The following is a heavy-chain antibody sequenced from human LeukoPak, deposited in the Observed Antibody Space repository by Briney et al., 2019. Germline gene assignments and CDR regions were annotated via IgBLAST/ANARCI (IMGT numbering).Heavy chain of an antibody. CDR1: GGSISSGGYS. V-gene: IGHV4-30-2*01. D-gene: IGHD1-26*01. CDR3: ARVGWEQPTGNWFDP. Sequence: KASETLSLTCAVSGGSISSGGYSWSWIRQPPGKGLEWIGCIYHSGSTYYNPSLKSRVTISVDRSKNQFSLKLSSVTAADTAVYYCARVGWEQPTGNWFDPWGQGTLVTVSS. J-gene: IGHJ5*02. CDR2: IYHSGST.